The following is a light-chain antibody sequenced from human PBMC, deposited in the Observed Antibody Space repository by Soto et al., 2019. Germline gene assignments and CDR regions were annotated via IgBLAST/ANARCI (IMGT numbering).Light chain of an antibody. V-gene: IGLV2-8*01. J-gene: IGLJ2*01. Sequence: QSALTQPPSASGSPGQSVAISCTGTSSDVGASNYVSWYQQHPGKAPKLMIYEVSKRPSGVPDRFSGSKSGNTASLTVSGPQAEGEAGFFRCSFAGNSTVVFRGGTQLA. CDR2: EVS. CDR1: SSDVGASNY. CDR3: CSFAGNSTVV.